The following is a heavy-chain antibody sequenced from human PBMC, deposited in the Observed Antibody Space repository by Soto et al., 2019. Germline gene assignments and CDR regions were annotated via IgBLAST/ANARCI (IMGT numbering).Heavy chain of an antibody. Sequence: QLQLQESGPGLVKPSETLSLTCTVSGGSISSSSYYWGWIRQPPGKGLEWIGSIYYSGSTYYNPSLKSRVTISVDTSKNQFSLKLSSVTAADTAVYYCARHDYDFWSGYRPDYYYYYGMDVWGQGTTVTVSS. CDR3: ARHDYDFWSGYRPDYYYYYGMDV. CDR1: GGSISSSSYY. V-gene: IGHV4-39*01. J-gene: IGHJ6*02. CDR2: IYYSGST. D-gene: IGHD3-3*01.